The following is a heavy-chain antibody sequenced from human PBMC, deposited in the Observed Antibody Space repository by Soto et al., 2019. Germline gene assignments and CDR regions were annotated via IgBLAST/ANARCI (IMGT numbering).Heavy chain of an antibody. CDR1: GSTFSNDW. J-gene: IGHJ6*02. CDR3: TKDINMGGVDV. D-gene: IGHD3-10*01. Sequence: GGSLRLSCAVSGSTFSNDWMHWVRQAPGKGLEWVSGIFWDGNRMDYADSVKGRFFISRDNAKNSLYLQMNSLREDDTALYYCTKDINMGGVDVWGQGTTVTVSS. V-gene: IGHV3-9*01. CDR2: IFWDGNRM.